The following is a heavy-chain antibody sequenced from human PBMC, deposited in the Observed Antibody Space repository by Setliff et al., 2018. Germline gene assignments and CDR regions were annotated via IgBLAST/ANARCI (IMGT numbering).Heavy chain of an antibody. D-gene: IGHD3-3*01. V-gene: IGHV3-48*01. Sequence: GGSLRLSCAASGFTFSSYSMNWVRQAPGKGLEWVSYISSSSSTIYYADSVKGRFTISRDNSKNTLYLQMNSLRAEDTAVYYCAKAPSTIFGMLNWFDPWGQGTLVTVSS. CDR1: GFTFSSYS. CDR2: ISSSSSTI. J-gene: IGHJ5*02. CDR3: AKAPSTIFGMLNWFDP.